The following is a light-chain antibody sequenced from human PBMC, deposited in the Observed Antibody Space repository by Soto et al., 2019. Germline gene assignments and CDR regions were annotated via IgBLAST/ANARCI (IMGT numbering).Light chain of an antibody. CDR3: QTWGTGIQV. Sequence: QLVLTQSPSASASLGASVKLTCTLSSGHSSYAIAWHQQQPEKGPRYLMRVNSDGSHSKGDGIPDRFSGSSSGAERYLTISSLQSEDEADYYCQTWGTGIQVFGGGIKVTVL. V-gene: IGLV4-69*01. CDR2: VNSDGSH. CDR1: SGHSSYA. J-gene: IGLJ2*01.